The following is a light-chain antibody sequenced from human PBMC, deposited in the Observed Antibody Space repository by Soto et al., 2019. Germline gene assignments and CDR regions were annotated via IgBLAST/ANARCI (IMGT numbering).Light chain of an antibody. CDR2: AAS. V-gene: IGKV1-9*01. CDR1: QGISSY. J-gene: IGKJ1*01. CDR3: QQLNNYPRA. Sequence: DIQLTQSPSFLSASVGDRVTITCRASQGISSYLAWYQQKPGKAPKLLIYAASTLQYGVPSRFSGSGSGTEFTLTISSMQPEDFATSYCQQLNNYPRAFGQGTKVEIK.